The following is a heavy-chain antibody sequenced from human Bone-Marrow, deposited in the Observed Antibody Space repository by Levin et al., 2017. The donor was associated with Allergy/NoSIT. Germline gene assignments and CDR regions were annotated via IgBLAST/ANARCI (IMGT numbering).Heavy chain of an antibody. CDR1: GFTFSSYG. J-gene: IGHJ4*02. CDR3: AKGYYDFWSGYPWMDY. CDR2: ISYGGSNK. V-gene: IGHV3-30*18. D-gene: IGHD3-3*01. Sequence: GGSLRLSCAASGFTFSSYGMHWVRQAPGKGLEWLAVISYGGSNKYYADSVRGRFTISRDNSKNTLYLQMNSLRAEDTAVYYCAKGYYDFWSGYPWMDYWGQGTLVTVSS.